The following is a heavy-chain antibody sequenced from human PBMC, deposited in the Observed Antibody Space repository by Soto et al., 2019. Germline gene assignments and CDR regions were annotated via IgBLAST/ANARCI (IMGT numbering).Heavy chain of an antibody. Sequence: SGTLALTCTVSGDSISRNSYYWGWVRQPPGKGLEWIGSIYHTGRTNHNPSLRSRVTISVDTSENQFSLRLTSVTAVDTAVYYCARVKGFGDLFDSWGQGTLVTVSS. V-gene: IGHV4-39*01. J-gene: IGHJ4*02. CDR1: GDSISRNSYY. CDR3: ARVKGFGDLFDS. CDR2: IYHTGRT. D-gene: IGHD4-17*01.